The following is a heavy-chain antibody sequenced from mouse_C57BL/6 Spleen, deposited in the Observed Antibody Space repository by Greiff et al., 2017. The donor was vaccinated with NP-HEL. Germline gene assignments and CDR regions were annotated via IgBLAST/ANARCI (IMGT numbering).Heavy chain of an antibody. CDR2: IHPNSGST. Sequence: QVQLQQPGAELVKPGASVKLSCKASGYTFTSYWMHWVKQRPGQGLEWIGMIHPNSGSTNYNEKFKSKATLTVDKSSSTAYMQLRSLTSEDSAVYYCASDTTVVAPYWYFDVWGTGTTVTVSS. D-gene: IGHD1-1*01. J-gene: IGHJ1*03. CDR3: ASDTTVVAPYWYFDV. V-gene: IGHV1-64*01. CDR1: GYTFTSYW.